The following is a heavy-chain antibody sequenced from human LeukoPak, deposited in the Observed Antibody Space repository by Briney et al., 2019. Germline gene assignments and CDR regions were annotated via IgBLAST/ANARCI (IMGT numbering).Heavy chain of an antibody. Sequence: GASVKVSCKASGYTFASFDINWVRQAPGQGLEWMGGIIPIFGTANYAQKFQGRVTITTDESTSTAYMELSSLRSEDTAVYYCACGDERYYDFWSAFDYWGQGTLVTVSS. J-gene: IGHJ4*02. D-gene: IGHD3-3*01. V-gene: IGHV1-69*05. CDR2: IIPIFGTA. CDR1: GYTFASFD. CDR3: ACGDERYYDFWSAFDY.